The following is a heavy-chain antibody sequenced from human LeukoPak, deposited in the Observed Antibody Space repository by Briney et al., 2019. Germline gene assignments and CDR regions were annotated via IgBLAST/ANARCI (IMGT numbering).Heavy chain of an antibody. J-gene: IGHJ4*02. D-gene: IGHD5-12*01. Sequence: GESLRISCKGSGYSFTTYWITWVRQMPGKGLEWMGTIDPSDSYTNYSPSFQGRVSISVDKSISTAYLQWSSLKASDTAMYYCARIYWRTSGSFNSGDYWGQGTLVTVSS. V-gene: IGHV5-10-1*01. CDR2: IDPSDSYT. CDR3: ARIYWRTSGSFNSGDY. CDR1: GYSFTTYW.